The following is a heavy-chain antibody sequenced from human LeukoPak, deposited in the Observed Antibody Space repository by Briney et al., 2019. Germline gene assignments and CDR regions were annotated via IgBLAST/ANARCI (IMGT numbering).Heavy chain of an antibody. CDR3: VIDDASGSRTRGVH. Sequence: PGGSLRLSCAASGFTFSSYGMNWVRQAPGKGLEWVSSITKGGSDIYYADSVKGRFTISRDDAKNSLYLQMNSLRVEDTAVYYCVIDDASGSRTRGVHWGQGTLVIVSP. CDR1: GFTFSSYG. CDR2: ITKGGSDI. V-gene: IGHV3-21*01. D-gene: IGHD6-19*01. J-gene: IGHJ4*02.